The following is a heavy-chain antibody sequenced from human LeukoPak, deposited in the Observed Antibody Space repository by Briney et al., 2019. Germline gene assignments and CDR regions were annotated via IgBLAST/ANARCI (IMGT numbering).Heavy chain of an antibody. CDR2: IYYSGST. CDR1: GVSISSYY. V-gene: IGHV4-59*08. CDR3: ARDIRGYSYGYFDY. J-gene: IGHJ4*02. D-gene: IGHD5-18*01. Sequence: SETLSLTCTVSGVSISSYYWSWIRQPPGKGLEWIGYIYYSGSTNYNPSLKSRVTISVDTSKNQFSLKLSSVTAADTAVYYCARDIRGYSYGYFDYWGQGTLVTVSS.